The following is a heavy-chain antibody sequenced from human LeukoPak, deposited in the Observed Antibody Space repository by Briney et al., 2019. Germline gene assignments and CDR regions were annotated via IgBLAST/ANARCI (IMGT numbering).Heavy chain of an antibody. V-gene: IGHV1-24*01. J-gene: IGHJ4*02. CDR3: SSTYYYGSGAPC. Sequence: ASVNVSCKVSGYTLTELSMHWVRQAPGKGLAWMGGFDPEDGETIYAQKFQGRVTMTEDTSTDTAYMELSSLRSEDTAVYYCSSTYYYGSGAPCWGQGTLVTVSS. CDR1: GYTLTELS. D-gene: IGHD3-10*01. CDR2: FDPEDGET.